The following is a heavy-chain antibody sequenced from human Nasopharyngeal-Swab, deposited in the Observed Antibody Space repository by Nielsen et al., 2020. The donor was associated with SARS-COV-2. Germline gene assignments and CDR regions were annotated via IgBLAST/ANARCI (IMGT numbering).Heavy chain of an antibody. CDR3: TRDTPDGDSDSFDI. D-gene: IGHD7-27*01. J-gene: IGHJ3*02. Sequence: GESLKISCAASGFTFSSYWMSWVRQAPGKGLEWVANIKQDGSEKYYVDSVKGRFTISRDNAKNSLYLQMNSLRAEDTAVYYCTRDTPDGDSDSFDIWGRGTVVAVSS. CDR2: IKQDGSEK. CDR1: GFTFSSYW. V-gene: IGHV3-7*01.